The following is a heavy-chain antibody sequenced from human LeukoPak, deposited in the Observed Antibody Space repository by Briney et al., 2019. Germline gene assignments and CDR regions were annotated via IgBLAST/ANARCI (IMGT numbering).Heavy chain of an antibody. CDR2: IYSGGST. V-gene: IGHV3-53*01. CDR3: ARDDAYGGSLDY. D-gene: IGHD4-23*01. Sequence: GGSLRPSCAASGFTVSSNYMSWVRQAPGKGLEWVSVIYSGGSTYYADSVKGRFTISRDNSKNTLYLQMNSLRAEDTAVYYCARDDAYGGSLDYWGQGTLVTVSS. CDR1: GFTVSSNY. J-gene: IGHJ4*02.